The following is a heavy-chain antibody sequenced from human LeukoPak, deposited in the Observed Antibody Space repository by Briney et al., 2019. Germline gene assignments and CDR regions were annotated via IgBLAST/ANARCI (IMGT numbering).Heavy chain of an antibody. V-gene: IGHV5-51*01. Sequence: GESLKISCKGSGYSFTNYWIGWVRPMPGKGLEWMGIIYPIDSETRYSPSFRGQVTFSADKSISTAYLQWSSLKASDTAMYYCARPSAYGEDAFDVWGQGTMVTVSS. CDR3: ARPSAYGEDAFDV. CDR1: GYSFTNYW. D-gene: IGHD2-21*01. CDR2: IYPIDSET. J-gene: IGHJ3*01.